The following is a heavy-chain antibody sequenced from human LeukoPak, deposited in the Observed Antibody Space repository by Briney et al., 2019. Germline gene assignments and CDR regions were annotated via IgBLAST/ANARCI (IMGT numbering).Heavy chain of an antibody. J-gene: IGHJ4*02. V-gene: IGHV3-23*01. CDR2: ISGSGGST. Sequence: GGSLRLSCAASGFTFSGYSMNWVRQAPGKGLEWVSAISGSGGSTYYADSVKGRFTISRDNSKNTLYLQMNSLRAEDTAVYYCAKRAGGYSYGHFDYWGQGTLVTVSS. CDR1: GFTFSGYS. CDR3: AKRAGGYSYGHFDY. D-gene: IGHD5-18*01.